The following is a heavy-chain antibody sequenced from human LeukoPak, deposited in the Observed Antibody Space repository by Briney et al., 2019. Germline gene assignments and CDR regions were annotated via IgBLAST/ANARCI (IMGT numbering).Heavy chain of an antibody. J-gene: IGHJ4*02. V-gene: IGHV3-21*04. CDR2: ISSTSNYI. D-gene: IGHD5-12*01. CDR3: AKDLGGSTDY. Sequence: GGSLRLSCLGSGFNFSGYSMSWVRQAPGKGLEWVSSISSTSNYINFADSVKGRFTISRDNSNNTLYLQMNSLRAEDTALYYCAKDLGGSTDYWGQGTLVTVSS. CDR1: GFNFSGYS.